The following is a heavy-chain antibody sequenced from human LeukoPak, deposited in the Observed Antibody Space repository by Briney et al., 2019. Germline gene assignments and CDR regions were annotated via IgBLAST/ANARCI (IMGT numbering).Heavy chain of an antibody. V-gene: IGHV3-53*01. CDR1: GFTVSNNY. CDR3: ARDSDSGYGPFAS. Sequence: GGSLRLSCAASGFTVSNNYISWVREAPGKGLEWVSDIHSGGTTNYADSVQGRFTISRDNSKTTVYLHMNSLRAEDTAVYYCARDSDSGYGPFASWGQGTLVTVSS. J-gene: IGHJ4*02. D-gene: IGHD5-12*01. CDR2: IHSGGTT.